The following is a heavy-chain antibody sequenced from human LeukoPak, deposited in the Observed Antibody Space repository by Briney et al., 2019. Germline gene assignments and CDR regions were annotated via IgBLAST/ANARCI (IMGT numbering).Heavy chain of an antibody. CDR1: GFTFSSYS. Sequence: GGSLRLSCAASGFTFSSYSMNWVRQAPGKGLEWVSYISSSSSTIYYADSVKGRFTISRDNAKNSLYLQMNSLRAEDTAVYYCARDTENYDFWSGPDYWGQGTLVTVSS. CDR2: ISSSSSTI. J-gene: IGHJ4*02. D-gene: IGHD3-3*01. V-gene: IGHV3-48*01. CDR3: ARDTENYDFWSGPDY.